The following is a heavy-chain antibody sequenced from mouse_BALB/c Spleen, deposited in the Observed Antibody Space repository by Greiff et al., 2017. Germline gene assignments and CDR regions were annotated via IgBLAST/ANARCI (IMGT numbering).Heavy chain of an antibody. CDR2: INPSTGYT. CDR1: GFNIKDYY. J-gene: IGHJ3*01. D-gene: IGHD1-1*01. Sequence: QVQLQQSGAELVRPGALVKLSCKASGFNIKDYYMHWVKQRPGQGLEWIGYINPSTGYTEYNQKFKDKATLTADKSSSTAYMQLSSLTSEDSAVYYCARCYYGSSYPWFAYWGQGTLVTVSA. CDR3: ARCYYGSSYPWFAY. V-gene: IGHV1-4*01.